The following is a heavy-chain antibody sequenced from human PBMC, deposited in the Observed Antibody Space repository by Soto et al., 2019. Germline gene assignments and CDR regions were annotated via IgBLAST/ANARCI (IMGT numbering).Heavy chain of an antibody. CDR2: INLNSGGT. V-gene: IGHV1-2*04. CDR1: GYTFTDYY. CDR3: ARPSRNAFDI. Sequence: ASVKVSCKASGYTFTDYYMHWVRQAPGQGLEWMGWINLNSGGTNYAQNFQGWVTMTRDTSISTAYMELSRLRSDDTAVYYCARPSRNAFDIWGQGEMVTVSS. J-gene: IGHJ3*02.